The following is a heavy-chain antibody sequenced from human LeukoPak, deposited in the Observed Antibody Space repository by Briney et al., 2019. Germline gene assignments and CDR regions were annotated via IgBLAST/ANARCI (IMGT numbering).Heavy chain of an antibody. Sequence: GGSLRLSCAASGFTFSSYWMHWVRQAPGKGLVWVSRIKTDGSNTNYADSVKGRFTISRDNAKNTLYLQMNSLRAEDTAVYYCASGSGYCSGGSCSDYWGQGTLVTVSS. CDR3: ASGSGYCSGGSCSDY. V-gene: IGHV3-74*01. J-gene: IGHJ4*02. CDR1: GFTFSSYW. D-gene: IGHD2-15*01. CDR2: IKTDGSNT.